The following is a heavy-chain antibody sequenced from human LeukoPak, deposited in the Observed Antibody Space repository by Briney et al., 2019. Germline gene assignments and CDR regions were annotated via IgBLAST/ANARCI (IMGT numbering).Heavy chain of an antibody. J-gene: IGHJ4*02. CDR3: ARGEYYDFWSGYSYYFDY. CDR2: ISPSGGST. CDR1: GYTFTGYY. V-gene: IGHV1-46*01. D-gene: IGHD3-3*01. Sequence: ASVKVSCKASGYTFTGYYMHWVRQAPGQGLEWMGIISPSGGSTSYAQKFQGRVTMTRDTSTSTVYMELSSLRYEDTAVYYCARGEYYDFWSGYSYYFDYWGQGTLVTVSS.